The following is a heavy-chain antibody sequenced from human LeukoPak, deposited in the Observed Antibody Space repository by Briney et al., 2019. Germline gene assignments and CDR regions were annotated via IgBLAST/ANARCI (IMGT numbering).Heavy chain of an antibody. J-gene: IGHJ4*02. Sequence: GGSLRLSCTASGFTVGNNYMNWLRQPPGKGLEWVSLIYSDGSTHYADSVKGRFTISRDNSKNTLYLQMYSLRAEDTAVYYCARDTPGIAASVNGGWGQGTLVTVSS. CDR1: GFTVGNNY. V-gene: IGHV3-53*01. D-gene: IGHD6-13*01. CDR2: IYSDGST. CDR3: ARDTPGIAASVNGG.